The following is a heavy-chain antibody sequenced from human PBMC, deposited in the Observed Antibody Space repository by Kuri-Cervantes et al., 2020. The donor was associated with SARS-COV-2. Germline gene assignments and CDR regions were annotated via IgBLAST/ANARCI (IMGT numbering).Heavy chain of an antibody. D-gene: IGHD2-8*02. J-gene: IGHJ4*02. CDR2: INHSGST. V-gene: IGHV4-38-2*01. Sequence: ETLSLTCAVSGYSIRNGYYWSWIRQPPGKGLEWIGEINHSGSTNYNPSLKSRVTISVGTSKNQFSLKLSSVTAADTAVYYCASIELDGVAQFEIFDYWGQGTLVTVSS. CDR3: ASIELDGVAQFEIFDY. CDR1: GYSIRNGYY.